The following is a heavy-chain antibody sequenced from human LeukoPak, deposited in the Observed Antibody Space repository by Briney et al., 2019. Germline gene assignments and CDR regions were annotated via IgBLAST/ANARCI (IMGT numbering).Heavy chain of an antibody. CDR3: AKHDGPIVVVTVKLDY. Sequence: PGESLRLSCAASGFSFNSYWMSWVRQAPGKGLEWVAFISSDGNKNYYEDSVKGRFTISRDNSKNTLFLQMSSLRPEDTAVYYCAKHDGPIVVVTVKLDYWGQGTLVTVSS. CDR1: GFSFNSYW. D-gene: IGHD2-21*02. J-gene: IGHJ4*02. V-gene: IGHV3-30*18. CDR2: ISSDGNKN.